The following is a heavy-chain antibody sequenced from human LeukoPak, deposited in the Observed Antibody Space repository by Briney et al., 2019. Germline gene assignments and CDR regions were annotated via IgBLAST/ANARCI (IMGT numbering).Heavy chain of an antibody. J-gene: IGHJ3*02. CDR3: ATTPDSSGYYRFAFDI. Sequence: GGSLRLSCAASGFTVSSNYMSWVRQAPGKGLEWVSVIYSGGSTYYADSVKGRFTISRDNSKNTLYLQMNSLRAEDTAVYYCATTPDSSGYYRFAFDIWGQGTMVTVSS. CDR2: IYSGGST. V-gene: IGHV3-66*01. CDR1: GFTVSSNY. D-gene: IGHD3-22*01.